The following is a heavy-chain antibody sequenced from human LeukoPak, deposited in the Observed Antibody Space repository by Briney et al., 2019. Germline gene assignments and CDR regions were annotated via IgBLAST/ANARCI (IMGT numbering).Heavy chain of an antibody. J-gene: IGHJ4*02. CDR3: ARRAGAYSHPYDY. CDR2: IYSGGST. CDR1: GLTVSSNS. D-gene: IGHD4/OR15-4a*01. V-gene: IGHV3-53*01. Sequence: GGFLRLSCAASGLTVSSNSMSWVRQAPGKGLEWVSFIYSGGSTYYADSVKGRFTISRDNSRNTLYPQMNSLRADDTAVYYCARRAGAYSHPYDYWGQGTLVTVSS.